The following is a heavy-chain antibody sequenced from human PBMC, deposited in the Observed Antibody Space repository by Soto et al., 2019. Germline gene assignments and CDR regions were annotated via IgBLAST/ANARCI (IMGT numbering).Heavy chain of an antibody. CDR3: ARAYCTSTSCYAEYFQH. Sequence: SETLSLTCTVSGGSISGYYWSWIRQPPGKGLEWIGYIYYSGSTNYNPSLKSRVTISADTSKKQFSLKLSSVTAADTAVYYCARAYCTSTSCYAEYFQHWGQGTLVTVS. CDR1: GGSISGYY. CDR2: IYYSGST. D-gene: IGHD2-2*01. V-gene: IGHV4-59*08. J-gene: IGHJ1*01.